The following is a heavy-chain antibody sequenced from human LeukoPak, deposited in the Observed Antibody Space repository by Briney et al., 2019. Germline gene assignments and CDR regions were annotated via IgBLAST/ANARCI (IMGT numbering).Heavy chain of an antibody. Sequence: PSETLSLTRTVSGGSISSSSYYWGWIRQPPGKGLEWIGTIYYSGNTYYNPSLKSRITISVDTSKNQFSLKLSSVTAADTAVYYCARHQEDGGSFSGWFDPWGQGTLVTVSS. J-gene: IGHJ5*02. CDR3: ARHQEDGGSFSGWFDP. CDR2: IYYSGNT. CDR1: GGSISSSSYY. V-gene: IGHV4-39*01. D-gene: IGHD1-26*01.